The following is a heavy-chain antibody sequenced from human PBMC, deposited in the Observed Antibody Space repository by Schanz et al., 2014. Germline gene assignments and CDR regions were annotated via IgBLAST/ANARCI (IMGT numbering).Heavy chain of an antibody. V-gene: IGHV3-30*04. J-gene: IGHJ4*02. Sequence: QVQLVESGGGVVQPGRSLRLSCAASGFIFGTAGLHWVRQPPGKGLEWVAVISSDGTNTYYADSVEGRFTISRDNAKNSLYLQMNSLRAEDTAVYYCERFQSPHQPFDYWGQGTLVTVSS. CDR1: GFIFGTAG. D-gene: IGHD2-2*01. CDR3: ERFQSPHQPFDY. CDR2: ISSDGTNT.